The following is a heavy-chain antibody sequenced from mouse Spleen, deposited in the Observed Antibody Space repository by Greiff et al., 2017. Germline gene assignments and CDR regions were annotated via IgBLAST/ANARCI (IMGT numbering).Heavy chain of an antibody. CDR3: ARKRGELGRFAY. D-gene: IGHD4-1*01. Sequence: QVQLQQSGAELARPGASVKLSCKASGYTFTSYGISWVKQRTGQGLEWIGEIYPRSGNTYYNEKFKGKATLTADKSSSTAYMELRSLTSEDSAVYFCARKRGELGRFAYWGQGTLVTVSA. CDR1: GYTFTSYG. CDR2: IYPRSGNT. J-gene: IGHJ3*01. V-gene: IGHV1-81*01.